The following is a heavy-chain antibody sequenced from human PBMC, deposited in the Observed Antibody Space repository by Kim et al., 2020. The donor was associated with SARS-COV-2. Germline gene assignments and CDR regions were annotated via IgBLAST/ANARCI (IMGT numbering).Heavy chain of an antibody. D-gene: IGHD6-19*01. V-gene: IGHV3-7*03. Sequence: GSLRLSCAASGFTFSSYWMSWVRQAPGKGLEWVANIKQDGSEKYYVDSVKGRFTISRDNAKNSLYLQMNSLRAEDTAVYYCARDSGSSGWIKYYYYGMDVWGQGTTVTVSS. CDR2: IKQDGSEK. CDR1: GFTFSSYW. J-gene: IGHJ6*02. CDR3: ARDSGSSGWIKYYYYGMDV.